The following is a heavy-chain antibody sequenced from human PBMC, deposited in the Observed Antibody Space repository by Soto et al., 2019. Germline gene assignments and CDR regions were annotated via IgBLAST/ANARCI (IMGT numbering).Heavy chain of an antibody. D-gene: IGHD1-1*01. CDR2: ISHDGSNK. J-gene: IGHJ3*02. Sequence: GGSLRLSCAASGFTFSSYAMHWVRQAPGKXLEWVAVISHDGSNKYYADSVKGRFTISRDNSKNTLYLQMNSLRAEDTAVYYCASDGTGVVLLRFYDAFDIWGQGTMVTVSS. CDR1: GFTFSSYA. CDR3: ASDGTGVVLLRFYDAFDI. V-gene: IGHV3-30-3*01.